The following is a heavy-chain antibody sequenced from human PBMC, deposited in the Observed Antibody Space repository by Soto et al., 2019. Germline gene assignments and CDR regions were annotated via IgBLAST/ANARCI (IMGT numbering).Heavy chain of an antibody. Sequence: SETLSLTCIVSGVAINSNGYYWCWNRQPPGKGLDWIGNIDYNGVTYYNPSLKSRVTVSKDTSKNQFPLKLTSVTAADTALYSCGKVLVGATRHYDSDSWGQGTLVTVSS. J-gene: IGHJ4*02. CDR3: GKVLVGATRHYDSDS. CDR1: GVAINSNGYY. D-gene: IGHD2-15*01. CDR2: IDYNGVT. V-gene: IGHV4-39*01.